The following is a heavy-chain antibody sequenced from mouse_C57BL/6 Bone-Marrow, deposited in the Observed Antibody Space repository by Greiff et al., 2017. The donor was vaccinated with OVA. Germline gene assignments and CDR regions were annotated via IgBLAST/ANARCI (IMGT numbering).Heavy chain of an antibody. Sequence: QVQLQQSGPELVKPGASVKISCKASGYEFSSSWMNWVKQRPGKGLEWIGRIYPGDGDTNYNGKFKGKATLTADKSSSTAYMQLSSLTSEDSAVYFCARSWDSPDYWGQGTTLTVSS. CDR2: IYPGDGDT. J-gene: IGHJ2*01. CDR3: ARSWDSPDY. V-gene: IGHV1-82*01. D-gene: IGHD4-1*01. CDR1: GYEFSSSW.